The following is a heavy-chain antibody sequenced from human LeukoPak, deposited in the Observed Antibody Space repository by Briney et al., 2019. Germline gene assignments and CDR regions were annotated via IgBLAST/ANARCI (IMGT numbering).Heavy chain of an antibody. CDR2: IYYSGST. CDR1: GDSISSYY. D-gene: IGHD3-9*01. Sequence: SETLSLTCTVSGDSISSYYWSWIRQPPGKGLEWIGYIYYSGSTNYNPSLKSRVTISVDTSKNQFSLKLSSVTAADTAVYYCAMFTPYYDILTGYSHFDYWGQGTLVTVSS. CDR3: AMFTPYYDILTGYSHFDY. V-gene: IGHV4-59*01. J-gene: IGHJ4*02.